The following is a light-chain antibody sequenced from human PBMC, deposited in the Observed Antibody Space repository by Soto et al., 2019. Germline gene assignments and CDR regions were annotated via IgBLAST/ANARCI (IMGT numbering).Light chain of an antibody. CDR2: RDN. J-gene: IGLJ3*02. CDR3: TAWDGSLNVLL. Sequence: QSVLTQPPSASGTPGQRVTISCSGRSSDIGSNTVNWYQQLPGTAPKLLIYRDNHRTSGIPDRFSGSKSGTSASLDISGLQSGDEADYYCTAWDGSLNVLLFGGGTTLTVL. CDR1: SSDIGSNT. V-gene: IGLV1-44*01.